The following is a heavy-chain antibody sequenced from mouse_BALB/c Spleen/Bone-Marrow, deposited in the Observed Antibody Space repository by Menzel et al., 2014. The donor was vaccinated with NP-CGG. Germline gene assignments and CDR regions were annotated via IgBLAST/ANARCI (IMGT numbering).Heavy chain of an antibody. V-gene: IGHV5-9-3*01. J-gene: IGHJ3*01. CDR1: GFTFSSYA. D-gene: IGHD2-4*01. CDR2: ISSGGSYT. CDR3: ARRDSAWFAY. Sequence: EVKLVESGGGLVKPGGSLKLSCAASGFTFSSYAMSWVRQTPEKRLEWVATISSGGSYTYYPDSVKGRFTISRDNAKNTLYLQMSSLRSEDTAMYYCARRDSAWFAYWGQGTLFTVSA.